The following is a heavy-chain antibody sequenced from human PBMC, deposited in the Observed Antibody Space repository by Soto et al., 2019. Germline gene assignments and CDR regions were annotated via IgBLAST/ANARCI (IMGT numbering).Heavy chain of an antibody. CDR1: GFTFSSYG. V-gene: IGHV3-33*01. Sequence: GGSLRLSCAASGFTFSSYGMHWVRQAPGKGLEWVAVIWYDGSNKYYADSVKGRFTISRDNSKNTLYLQMNSLRAEDTAVYYCARGGGYSGYESYFDYWGQGTLVTVSS. D-gene: IGHD5-12*01. CDR3: ARGGGYSGYESYFDY. CDR2: IWYDGSNK. J-gene: IGHJ4*02.